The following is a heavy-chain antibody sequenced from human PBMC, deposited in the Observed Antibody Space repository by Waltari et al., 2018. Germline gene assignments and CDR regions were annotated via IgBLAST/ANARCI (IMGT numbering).Heavy chain of an antibody. CDR2: IKSTVDGGTT. Sequence: EVQLVESGGGLVKPGGSLRLSCSASGFPFSKAWMNWMRQAPAKGVEWVGRIKSTVDGGTTDYAAPVQGRFTISRDDSKNTLYLQMSSLRTEDTAVYYCLFVDTALIIPDVFDLWGQGTLVTVSS. CDR3: LFVDTALIIPDVFDL. D-gene: IGHD5-18*01. V-gene: IGHV3-15*01. CDR1: GFPFSKAW. J-gene: IGHJ3*01.